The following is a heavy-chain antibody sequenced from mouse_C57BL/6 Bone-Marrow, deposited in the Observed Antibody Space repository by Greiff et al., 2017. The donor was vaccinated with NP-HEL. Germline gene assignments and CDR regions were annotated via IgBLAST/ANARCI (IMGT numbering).Heavy chain of an antibody. CDR1: GFTFSDYY. V-gene: IGHV5-16*01. Sequence: EVHLVESEGGLVQPGSSMKLSCTASGFTFSDYYMAWVRQVPEKGLEWVANINYDGSSTYYLDSLKSRFIISRDNAKNILYLQMSSLKSEDTATYYCARDCGNFLFDYWGQGTTLTVSS. CDR2: INYDGSST. J-gene: IGHJ2*01. CDR3: ARDCGNFLFDY. D-gene: IGHD2-1*01.